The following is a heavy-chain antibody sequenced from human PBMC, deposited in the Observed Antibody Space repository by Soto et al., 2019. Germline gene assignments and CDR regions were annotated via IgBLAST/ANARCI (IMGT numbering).Heavy chain of an antibody. CDR1: GFTFSSYA. V-gene: IGHV3-23*01. D-gene: IGHD6-13*01. J-gene: IGHJ4*02. CDR3: AKETTGYSSSWNDFDY. CDR2: ISGSGGST. Sequence: LRLSCAASGFTFSSYAMSWVRQAPGKGLEWVSAISGSGGSTYYADSVKGRFTISRDNSKNTLYLQMNSLRAEDTAVYYCAKETTGYSSSWNDFDYWGQGTPVTVSS.